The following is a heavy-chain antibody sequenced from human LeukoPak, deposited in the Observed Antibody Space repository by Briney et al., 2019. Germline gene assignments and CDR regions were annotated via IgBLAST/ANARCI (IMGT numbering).Heavy chain of an antibody. J-gene: IGHJ4*02. CDR1: GFTFTSSA. Sequence: SVKVSCKASGFTFTSSAVQWVRQARGQRLEWIGWIVVGSGNTNYAQKFQERVTITRDMSTSTAYMELSSLRSEDTAVYYCAAGDHPVWSSSWYDYWGQGTLVTVSS. CDR3: AAGDHPVWSSSWYDY. V-gene: IGHV1-58*01. CDR2: IVVGSGNT. D-gene: IGHD6-13*01.